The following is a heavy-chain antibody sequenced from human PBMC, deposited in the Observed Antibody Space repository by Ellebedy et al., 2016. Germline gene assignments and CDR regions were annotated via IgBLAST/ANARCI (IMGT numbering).Heavy chain of an antibody. D-gene: IGHD1-1*01. V-gene: IGHV3-30*18. CDR2: VSFDGGAK. J-gene: IGHJ5*01. CDR1: GFSLTTYG. Sequence: GGSLRLSXVPSGFSLTTYGMHWVRQAPGEGLEWVAMVSFDGGAKYYTDSVKGRFTISRDDSKNTLYLDMNSLTPEDTAVYYCAKDLHRNAWTNYFDAWGHGTLVTVSS. CDR3: AKDLHRNAWTNYFDA.